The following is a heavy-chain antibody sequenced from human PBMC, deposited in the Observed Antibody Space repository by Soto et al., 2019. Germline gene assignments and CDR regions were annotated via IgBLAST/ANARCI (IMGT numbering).Heavy chain of an antibody. Sequence: QITLKESGPPLVNPTQTLTLTCNFSGFSLSTKGVGVGWIRQPPGKALEWVGIIYWDDDKRYRPSLNNRLTITKDTSKIQVVLTMTNVDTVDTGTFFCAHLYAESGYDWRYDPWGQGTRVTVSS. J-gene: IGHJ5*02. CDR1: GFSLSTKGVG. CDR2: IYWDDDK. CDR3: AHLYAESGYDWRYDP. D-gene: IGHD5-12*01. V-gene: IGHV2-5*02.